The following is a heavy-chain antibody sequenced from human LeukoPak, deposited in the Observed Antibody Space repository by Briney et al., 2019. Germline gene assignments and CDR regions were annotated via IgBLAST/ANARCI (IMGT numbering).Heavy chain of an antibody. V-gene: IGHV3-7*01. D-gene: IGHD3-10*01. CDR3: ARDPDHGALDY. Sequence: GRSLRLSCAASGFTFSSYAMHWVRQAPGKGLEWVGDMNPDGSVKAYVDSVKGRFTISRDNTENSLYLQMNSLRADDTAMYYCARDPDHGALDYWGQGTLVTVSS. J-gene: IGHJ4*02. CDR2: MNPDGSVK. CDR1: GFTFSSYA.